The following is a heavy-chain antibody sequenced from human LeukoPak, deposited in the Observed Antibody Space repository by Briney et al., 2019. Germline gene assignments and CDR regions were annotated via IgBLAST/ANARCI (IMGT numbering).Heavy chain of an antibody. CDR3: ARTFYDTLDSDAFDF. J-gene: IGHJ3*01. Sequence: GASLTDSCKASADTFTVYYMHWVRQSPVQGLQCIRWINPDRGGTSNAQKFQGRVTMTRDTSISTAYMELSRLRSDDTAVYYCARTFYDTLDSDAFDFWGQGTMVIVSS. D-gene: IGHD2/OR15-2a*01. CDR2: INPDRGGT. CDR1: ADTFTVYY. V-gene: IGHV1-2*02.